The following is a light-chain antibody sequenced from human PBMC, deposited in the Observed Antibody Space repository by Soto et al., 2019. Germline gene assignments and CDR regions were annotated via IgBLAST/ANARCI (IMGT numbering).Light chain of an antibody. CDR2: GAS. CDR1: QSVSSN. V-gene: IGKV3-15*01. CDR3: QQYNEWPRT. Sequence: EVVLTQSPATMSLYPGERATLSCRASQSVSSNLAWYQQKPGQAPSLLIYGASTRATGIPARFSGSGSGTEFTLTVSSLQSEDFAVYYCQQYNEWPRTFGQGTKVEIK. J-gene: IGKJ1*01.